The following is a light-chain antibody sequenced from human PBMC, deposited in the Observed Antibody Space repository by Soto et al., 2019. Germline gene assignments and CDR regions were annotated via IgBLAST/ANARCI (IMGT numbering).Light chain of an antibody. J-gene: IGLJ3*02. V-gene: IGLV4-60*02. CDR2: LEGSGSY. Sequence: QSVLTQSSSASASLGSSVKLTCTLSSGHSSYIIACHQQQPGKAPRYLMKLEGSGSYNKGSGVPDRFSGSSSGADRYLTISNLQFEDEADYYCETWDSNTHVFGGGTQLTVL. CDR1: SGHSSYI. CDR3: ETWDSNTHV.